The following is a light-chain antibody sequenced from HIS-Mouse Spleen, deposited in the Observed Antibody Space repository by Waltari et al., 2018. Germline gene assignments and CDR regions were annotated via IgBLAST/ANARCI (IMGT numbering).Light chain of an antibody. J-gene: IGLJ1*01. CDR3: QAWDSSTGV. CDR2: QVS. Sequence: SYELTQPPSVSVTPGQTASITCTGDNLGDKYACWYQQKPGQSPVLGIYQVSKLPSGIPERFSGSNSGNTATLTISGTQAMDEADYYCQAWDSSTGVFGTGTKVTVL. V-gene: IGLV3-1*01. CDR1: NLGDKY.